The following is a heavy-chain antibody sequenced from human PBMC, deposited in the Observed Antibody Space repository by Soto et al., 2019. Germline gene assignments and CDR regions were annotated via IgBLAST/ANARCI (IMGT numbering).Heavy chain of an antibody. CDR1: GFTFSSYG. V-gene: IGHV3-30*03. CDR2: ISYDGSNK. Sequence: QVQLVESGGGVVQPGRSLRLSCAASGFTFSSYGMHWVRQAPGKGLEWVAVISYDGSNKYYADSVKGRFTISRDNSKNALYLQRDSLRAEDTAVDYCASVPERYSISWYYSSVFYVMDFWGQGTTVTACS. J-gene: IGHJ6*02. CDR3: ASVPERYSISWYYSSVFYVMDF. D-gene: IGHD6-13*01.